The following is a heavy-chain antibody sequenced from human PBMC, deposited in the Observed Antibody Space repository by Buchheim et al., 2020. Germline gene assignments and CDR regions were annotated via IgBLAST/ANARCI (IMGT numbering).Heavy chain of an antibody. CDR2: IYRSGST. CDR3: ARDIRLYYYDSSGYNWFDP. Sequence: QVQLQESGPGLVKPSGTLSLACAVSGGSISSSNWWSWVRQPPGKGLEWIGEIYRSGSTNYNPSLKSRVTISVDKSKNQFSLKLSSVTAADTAVYYYARDIRLYYYDSSGYNWFDPWGQGTL. D-gene: IGHD3-22*01. CDR1: GGSISSSNW. V-gene: IGHV4-4*02. J-gene: IGHJ5*02.